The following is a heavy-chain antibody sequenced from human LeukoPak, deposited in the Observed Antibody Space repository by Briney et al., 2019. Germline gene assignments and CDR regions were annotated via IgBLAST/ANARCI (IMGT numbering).Heavy chain of an antibody. CDR1: GYTFTSYY. Sequence: ASVKVSCKASGYTFTSYYMHWVRQAPGLGSEWVGIIDPSGGSTRYAQKFQGRVTMTRDTSTSTVYMELSSLRSEDTAVYYCARDRGSGRFNWFDPWGQGTLVTVSS. J-gene: IGHJ5*02. CDR2: IDPSGGST. V-gene: IGHV1-46*03. CDR3: ARDRGSGRFNWFDP. D-gene: IGHD1-26*01.